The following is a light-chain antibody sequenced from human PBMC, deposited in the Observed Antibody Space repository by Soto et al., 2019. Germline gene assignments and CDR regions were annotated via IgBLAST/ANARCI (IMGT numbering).Light chain of an antibody. J-gene: IGKJ4*01. Sequence: EIVLTHSPATLSLSPGERATLSCRASQSVSSFLAWYQQKPGQAPRLLIYDASNSATDIPARFSGSGSGTDFTLTISSLEPEDSAIYFCQQRSGWPPTFGGGTKV. CDR3: QQRSGWPPT. V-gene: IGKV3-11*01. CDR2: DAS. CDR1: QSVSSF.